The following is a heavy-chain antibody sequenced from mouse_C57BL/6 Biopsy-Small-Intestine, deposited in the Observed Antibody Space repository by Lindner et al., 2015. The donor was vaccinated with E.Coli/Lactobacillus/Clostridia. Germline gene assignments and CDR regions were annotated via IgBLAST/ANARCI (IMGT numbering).Heavy chain of an antibody. Sequence: SVKVSCKASGYTFTNYYMHWVRQAPGQGLEWMGVIDPPSGGGTSYAQKLQGRVTMTWDTSTSTVYMELSSLRSEDTAVYYCASPLGGSGSYDAFDIWGQGTMVTVSS. CDR1: GYTFTNYY. D-gene: IGHD2-3*01. CDR2: IDPPSGGGT. V-gene: IGHV1-59*01. J-gene: IGHJ3*01. CDR3: ASPLGGSGSYDAFDI.